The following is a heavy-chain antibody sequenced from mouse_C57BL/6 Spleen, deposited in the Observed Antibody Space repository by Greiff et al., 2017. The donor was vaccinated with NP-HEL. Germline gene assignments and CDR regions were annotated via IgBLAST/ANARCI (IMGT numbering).Heavy chain of an antibody. V-gene: IGHV1-64*01. J-gene: IGHJ2*01. Sequence: QVQLKQPGAELVKPGASVKLSCKASGYTFTSYWMHWVKQRPGQGLEWIGMIHPNSGSTNYNEKFKSKATLTVDKSSSTAYMQLSSLTSEDSAVYYCARSGLYYGSSPFDYWGQGTTLTVSS. D-gene: IGHD1-1*01. CDR1: GYTFTSYW. CDR3: ARSGLYYGSSPFDY. CDR2: IHPNSGST.